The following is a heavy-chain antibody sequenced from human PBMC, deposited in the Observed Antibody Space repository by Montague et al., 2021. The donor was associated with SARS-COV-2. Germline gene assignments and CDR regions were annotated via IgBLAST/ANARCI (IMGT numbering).Heavy chain of an antibody. CDR2: VSYDGINK. CDR1: GFTFSIYA. Sequence: SLRLSCAASGFTFSIYAMHWVRQAPGKGLEWVAVVSYDGINKYYADSVKGRFTISRDNSKNTLFLQMNSLRAEDTAFYYCARGRGRDHGDSFDYWGQGTLVTVSS. V-gene: IGHV3-30-3*01. CDR3: ARGRGRDHGDSFDY. J-gene: IGHJ4*02. D-gene: IGHD4-17*01.